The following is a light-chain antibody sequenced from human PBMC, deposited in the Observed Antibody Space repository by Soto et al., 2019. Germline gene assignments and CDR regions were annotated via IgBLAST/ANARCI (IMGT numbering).Light chain of an antibody. CDR1: SSDVGGYNS. CDR2: EVS. J-gene: IGLJ1*01. Sequence: QSALTQPASVSGSPGQSITISCTGTSSDVGGYNSVSWYQQHTGKAPKLMIYEVSNRPSGVSNRFSGSKSGNTASLTISGLQDEDEYYYYCSTYTGSSTLVFGTGTKVTVL. CDR3: STYTGSSTLV. V-gene: IGLV2-14*01.